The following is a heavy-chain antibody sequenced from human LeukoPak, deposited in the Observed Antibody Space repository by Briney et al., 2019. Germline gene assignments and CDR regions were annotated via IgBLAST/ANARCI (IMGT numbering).Heavy chain of an antibody. CDR1: GFIVSTKY. V-gene: IGHV3-53*01. J-gene: IGHJ4*02. Sequence: PGGSLRLSCAASGFIVSTKYMSWVRQAPGKGLEWVSVIYSDGSTSYADSVKGRFTISRDNSKNMLYLQMNSLRAEDTAVYYCVRDDGYSPYDYRGQGTLVTVSS. CDR2: IYSDGST. D-gene: IGHD5-24*01. CDR3: VRDDGYSPYDY.